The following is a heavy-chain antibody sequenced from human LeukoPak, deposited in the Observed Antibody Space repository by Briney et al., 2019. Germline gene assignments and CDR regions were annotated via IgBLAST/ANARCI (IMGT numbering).Heavy chain of an antibody. CDR1: GGSVSSGSYY. J-gene: IGHJ6*02. D-gene: IGHD2-2*01. Sequence: SETLSLTCTVSGGSVSSGSYYWSWIRQPPGKGLEWIGYIYYSGSTNYNPSLKSRVTISVDTSKNQFSLKLSSVTAADTAVYYCARGGGSKGYCSSTSCRPASYGMDVWGQGTTVTVSS. CDR2: IYYSGST. V-gene: IGHV4-61*01. CDR3: ARGGGSKGYCSSTSCRPASYGMDV.